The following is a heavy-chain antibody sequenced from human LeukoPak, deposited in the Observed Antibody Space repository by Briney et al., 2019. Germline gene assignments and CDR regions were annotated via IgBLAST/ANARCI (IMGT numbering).Heavy chain of an antibody. D-gene: IGHD6-19*01. Sequence: GASVKVSCKASGYTFTSYYMHWVRQAPGQGLEWMGWISAYNGNTNYAQKPQGRVTMTTDTSTSTAYMELRSLRSDDTAVYYCASGWRFFDYWGQGTLVTVSS. J-gene: IGHJ4*02. CDR1: GYTFTSYY. V-gene: IGHV1-18*04. CDR3: ASGWRFFDY. CDR2: ISAYNGNT.